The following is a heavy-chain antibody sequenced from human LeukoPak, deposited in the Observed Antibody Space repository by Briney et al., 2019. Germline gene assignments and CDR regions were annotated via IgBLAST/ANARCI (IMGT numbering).Heavy chain of an antibody. V-gene: IGHV3-23*01. CDR1: GFTFSSYA. CDR2: ISGSGGST. D-gene: IGHD3-10*01. CDR3: AKGSVLLWFGGFDP. J-gene: IGHJ5*02. Sequence: GGSLRLSCAASGFTFSSYAMSWVRQAPGKGLEWVSAISGSGGSTYYADSVKGRFTTSRDNSKNTLYLQMNSLRAEDTAVYYCAKGSVLLWFGGFDPWGQGTLVTVSS.